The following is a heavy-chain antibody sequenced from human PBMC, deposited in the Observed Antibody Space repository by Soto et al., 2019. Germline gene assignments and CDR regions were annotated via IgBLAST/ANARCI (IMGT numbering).Heavy chain of an antibody. D-gene: IGHD3-10*01. Sequence: QITLKESGPTLVSPTQTLTLTCSFSGFSLTTDGVGVGWVRQPPGEALEWLALIYWDDDERYSPSLKTRLTITTDPSKNQVVLIMTNMDPVDTATYYCAHSRNLITEDAQVGDFDFWGQGTLVTVSS. V-gene: IGHV2-5*02. CDR3: AHSRNLITEDAQVGDFDF. CDR2: IYWDDDE. J-gene: IGHJ4*02. CDR1: GFSLTTDGVG.